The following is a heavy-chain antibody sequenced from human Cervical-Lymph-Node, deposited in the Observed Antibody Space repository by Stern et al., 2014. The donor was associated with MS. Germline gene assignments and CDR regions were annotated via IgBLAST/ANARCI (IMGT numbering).Heavy chain of an antibody. CDR1: GFTFADYA. D-gene: IGHD6-13*01. V-gene: IGHV3-9*01. CDR3: AKGSVGIAAPRNFDY. Sequence: EVQLVESGGGLVQPGMSLRLSCAASGFTFADYAMPWVRHAPGKGLEWVSGMSWTSGSIGYADSVKGRFTISRDNAKNSLYLQMNSLRTEDTAFYYCAKGSVGIAAPRNFDYWGQGTLVTVSS. CDR2: MSWTSGSI. J-gene: IGHJ4*02.